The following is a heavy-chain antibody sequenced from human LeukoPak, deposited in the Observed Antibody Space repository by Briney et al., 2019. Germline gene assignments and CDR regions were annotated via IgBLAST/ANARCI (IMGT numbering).Heavy chain of an antibody. CDR1: GFTFSDYA. D-gene: IGHD1-1*01. V-gene: IGHV3-64*01. Sequence: GGSLRLSCAASGFTFSDYAMHWVRQAPGKGLEFVSVIGPIGVYTYYANSVKGRFTISRDNSKSTVSLQMGSLRDEDMAVYYCARSPPGRNNWNYYDYWGRGTLVTVSS. CDR2: IGPIGVYT. CDR3: ARSPPGRNNWNYYDY. J-gene: IGHJ4*02.